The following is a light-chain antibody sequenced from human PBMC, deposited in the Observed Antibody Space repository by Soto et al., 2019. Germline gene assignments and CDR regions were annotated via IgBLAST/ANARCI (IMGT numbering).Light chain of an antibody. V-gene: IGKV3-15*01. CDR1: QSVSSN. J-gene: IGKJ2*01. CDR3: HQYDDGPYT. CDR2: GAS. Sequence: EIVMTQSPAPLSLSPGERATLSCRASQSVSSNVAWYQQIPGQTPRLLIYGASTRATGIPVRFSGSGSGTEFTLTISSLQSEDFAVYYCHQYDDGPYTFGQGTKVDI.